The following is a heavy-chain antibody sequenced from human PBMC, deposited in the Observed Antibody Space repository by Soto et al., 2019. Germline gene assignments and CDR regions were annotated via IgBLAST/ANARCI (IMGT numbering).Heavy chain of an antibody. J-gene: IGHJ3*02. Sequence: QVQLVESGGGVVQPGRSLRLSCAASGFTFSRYGFHWVRQAPGKGLEWVAVIVSDESNKYHADSVEGRFTISRDNSKDTLYLQMNSLRAEDTAVYYCARDDAFQNENGFDIWGQGTMVTVSS. CDR2: IVSDESNK. CDR3: ARDDAFQNENGFDI. CDR1: GFTFSRYG. V-gene: IGHV3-33*01. D-gene: IGHD1-1*01.